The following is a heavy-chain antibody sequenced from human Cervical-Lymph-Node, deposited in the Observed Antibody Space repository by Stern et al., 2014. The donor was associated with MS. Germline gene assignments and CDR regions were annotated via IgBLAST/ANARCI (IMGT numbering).Heavy chain of an antibody. D-gene: IGHD1/OR15-1a*01. V-gene: IGHV3-9*01. CDR1: GFTFDDFA. Sequence: VQLVESGGGLVQPGRSLRLSCAASGFTFDDFAMHWVRQTPGKGLEWVSGISWKSGDVVYAGSVKGRFTISRDNAKKSLDLQMNSLRPEDTALYYCAGSLVPGSNYYYGMDVWGQGTTVIVSS. J-gene: IGHJ6*02. CDR2: ISWKSGDV. CDR3: AGSLVPGSNYYYGMDV.